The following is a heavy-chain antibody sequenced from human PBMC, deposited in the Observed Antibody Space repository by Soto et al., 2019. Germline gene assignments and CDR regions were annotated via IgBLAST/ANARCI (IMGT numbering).Heavy chain of an antibody. Sequence: QVQLVQSGAEVKKPGSSVKVSCKASGGTFSSYTISWVRQAPGQGLEWMGRIIPILGIADYAQNFQGRVTITEDKSTSTAYMELSSLRSEDTAVYYCAREQVILGTYGMDVWGQGTTVTVSS. D-gene: IGHD2-15*01. CDR2: IIPILGIA. CDR1: GGTFSSYT. V-gene: IGHV1-69*08. J-gene: IGHJ6*02. CDR3: AREQVILGTYGMDV.